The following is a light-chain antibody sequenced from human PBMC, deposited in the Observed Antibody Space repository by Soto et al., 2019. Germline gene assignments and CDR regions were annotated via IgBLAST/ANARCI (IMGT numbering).Light chain of an antibody. J-gene: IGLJ2*01. CDR2: DVS. CDR3: STYTGSSTVI. CDR1: SSDIGSYNY. V-gene: IGLV2-14*01. Sequence: QSALTQPASVSGSPGQSITISCTGSSSDIGSYNYVSWYQQHPGQAPKVVIYDVSKRPSGVSVRFSGSKSGYTASLTISGLQAEDEADYYCSTYTGSSTVIFGGRTKLTVL.